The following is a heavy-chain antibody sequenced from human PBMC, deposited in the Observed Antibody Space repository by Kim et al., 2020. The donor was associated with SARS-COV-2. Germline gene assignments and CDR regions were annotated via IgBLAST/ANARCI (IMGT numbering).Heavy chain of an antibody. J-gene: IGHJ6*02. CDR3: ARQFFHDYARGYYYGMDV. CDR1: GGSISSSNYY. Sequence: SETLSLTCTVSGGSISSSNYYWGWIRQPPGKGLEWIGSIYYSGSTSYNLSLKSRVTISVDTSKNQFSLKLNSVTAADTAVYYCARQFFHDYARGYYYGMDVWGQGTTVSVSS. D-gene: IGHD4-17*01. V-gene: IGHV4-39*01. CDR2: IYYSGST.